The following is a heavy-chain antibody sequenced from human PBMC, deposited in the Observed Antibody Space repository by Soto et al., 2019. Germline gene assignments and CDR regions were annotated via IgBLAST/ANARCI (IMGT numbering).Heavy chain of an antibody. CDR1: GFTFSSYA. Sequence: EVQLLESGGGLVQPGGSLRLSCAASGFTFSSYAMSWVRQAPGKGLEWVSAISGSGGSTYYADSVKGRFTISRDNSKNTLYLQMNSLRAEDTAVYYCAKDAEGHYGDYHSPNWFDPWGQGTLVTVSS. CDR3: AKDAEGHYGDYHSPNWFDP. D-gene: IGHD4-17*01. J-gene: IGHJ5*02. CDR2: ISGSGGST. V-gene: IGHV3-23*01.